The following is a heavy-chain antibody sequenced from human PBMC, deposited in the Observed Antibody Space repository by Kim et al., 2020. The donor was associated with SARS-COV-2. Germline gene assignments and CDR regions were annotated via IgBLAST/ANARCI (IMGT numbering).Heavy chain of an antibody. V-gene: IGHV4-59*08. CDR3: ARQGPGTTVLDY. Sequence: NTPSLKSRVTVSRDASKNQFSLEQSSVTAADTAVYYCARQGPGTTVLDYWGQGTLVTVSS. D-gene: IGHD1-1*01. J-gene: IGHJ4*02.